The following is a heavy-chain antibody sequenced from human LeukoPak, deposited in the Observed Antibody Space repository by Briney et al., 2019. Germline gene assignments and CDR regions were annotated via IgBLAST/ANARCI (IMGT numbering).Heavy chain of an antibody. CDR3: AKKMLVVEVGNYFDY. J-gene: IGHJ4*02. CDR1: GFTFSSYS. V-gene: IGHV3-21*04. D-gene: IGHD2-15*01. Sequence: GGSLRLSCAASGFTFSSYSMNWVRQAPGKGLEWVSSISSSSSYIYYADSVKGRFTISRDNAKNSLYLQMNSLRAEDTAVYYCAKKMLVVEVGNYFDYWGQGTLVTVSS. CDR2: ISSSSSYI.